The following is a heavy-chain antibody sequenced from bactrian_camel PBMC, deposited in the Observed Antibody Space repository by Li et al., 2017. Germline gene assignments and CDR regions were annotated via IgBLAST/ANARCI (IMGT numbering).Heavy chain of an antibody. CDR1: EFTFEDSD. V-gene: IGHV3S61*01. D-gene: IGHD6*01. CDR3: AAEEAVDETSCGRLH. Sequence: HVQLVESGGGSVQAGGSLTLSCTASEFTFEDSDVGWYRQVPDFECEWISTISSDGSTSYADSVKGRFTISRDYVKNTVSLEMKSLKTEDTAVYYCAAEEAVDETSCGRLHWGQGTQVTVS. J-gene: IGHJ4*01. CDR2: ISSDGST.